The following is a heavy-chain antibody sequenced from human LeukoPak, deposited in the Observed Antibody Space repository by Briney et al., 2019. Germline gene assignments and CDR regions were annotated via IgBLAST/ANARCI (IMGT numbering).Heavy chain of an antibody. CDR2: IDSGSTYT. D-gene: IGHD1-1*01. J-gene: IGHJ4*02. V-gene: IGHV3-21*01. CDR1: GFTFSSYM. Sequence: PGGSLRLSCAASGFTFSSYMMNWVRQAPGKGLEWVSSIDSGSTYTYYTESVKGRFTVSRDNAKNSLFLQMNSLRAEDTAIYYCARSLTTLTYEGYWGQGTLVTVSS. CDR3: ARSLTTLTYEGY.